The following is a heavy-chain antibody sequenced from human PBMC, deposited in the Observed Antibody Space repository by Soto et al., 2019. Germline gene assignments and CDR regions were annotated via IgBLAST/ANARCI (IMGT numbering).Heavy chain of an antibody. CDR1: GFTFSAYS. J-gene: IGHJ6*02. CDR2: ISSGNTSI. V-gene: IGHV3-48*02. Sequence: GGSLRLSCAASGFTFSAYSMNWVRQAPGKGLEWVSYISSGNTSIYYADSVRGRFTISRDNAKNSLSLQMNSLRDEDKALYYCARGGPGGYDYHGMDVWGQGTTVTVSS. CDR3: ARGGPGGYDYHGMDV. D-gene: IGHD2-2*01.